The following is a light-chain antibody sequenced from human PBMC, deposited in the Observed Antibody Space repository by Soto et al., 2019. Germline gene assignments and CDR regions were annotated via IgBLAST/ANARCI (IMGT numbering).Light chain of an antibody. CDR3: QQLNSYPST. CDR2: AAS. Sequence: IQLTQSPSSLSASVGDRVTITCRASPGISSYLAWYQQKPGKAPKLLIYAASTLQSGVPSRFSGSGSGTDLTLTMSSLQPEDFVTYYCQQLNSYPSTFGQGTKVQIK. J-gene: IGKJ1*01. CDR1: PGISSY. V-gene: IGKV1-9*01.